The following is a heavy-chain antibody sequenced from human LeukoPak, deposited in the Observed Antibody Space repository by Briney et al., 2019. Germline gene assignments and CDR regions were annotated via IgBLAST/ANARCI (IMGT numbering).Heavy chain of an antibody. Sequence: SETLSLTCAVYGGSFSGYYWSWIRQPPGKGLEWIGEINHSGSTNYNPSLKSQVTISVDTSKNQFSLKLSSVTAADTAVYYCARGAAGPGGVDYWGQGTLVTVSS. CDR2: INHSGST. CDR3: ARGAAGPGGVDY. V-gene: IGHV4-34*01. CDR1: GGSFSGYY. J-gene: IGHJ4*02. D-gene: IGHD6-13*01.